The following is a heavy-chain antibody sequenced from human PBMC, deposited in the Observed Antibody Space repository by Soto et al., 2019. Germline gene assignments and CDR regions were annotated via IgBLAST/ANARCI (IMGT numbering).Heavy chain of an antibody. CDR1: GFTFSNYW. CDR3: VRERRGYDYRGFDY. D-gene: IGHD5-18*01. Sequence: EVQLVESGGGSVQPGGSLRLSCEASGFTFSNYWMSWVRQAPGTGLEWVANIKQEGSEKYYVDSVKGRFTISRDNATNSLYVQMNSMRVEDAAVYYCVRERRGYDYRGFDYWGQGTLVTVST. J-gene: IGHJ4*02. V-gene: IGHV3-7*01. CDR2: IKQEGSEK.